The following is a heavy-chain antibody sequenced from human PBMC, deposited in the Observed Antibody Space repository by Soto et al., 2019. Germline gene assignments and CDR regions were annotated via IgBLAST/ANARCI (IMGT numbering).Heavy chain of an antibody. CDR3: ARDHWGSNWYFDL. CDR1: GFTFSSYS. D-gene: IGHD7-27*01. Sequence: GGSLRLSCAASGFTFSSYSMNWVRQAPGKGLEWVSSISSSSSYIYYADSVKGRFTISRDNAKNSLYLQMNSLRAEDTAVYYCARDHWGSNWYFDLWGRGTLVTVSS. CDR2: ISSSSSYI. J-gene: IGHJ2*01. V-gene: IGHV3-21*01.